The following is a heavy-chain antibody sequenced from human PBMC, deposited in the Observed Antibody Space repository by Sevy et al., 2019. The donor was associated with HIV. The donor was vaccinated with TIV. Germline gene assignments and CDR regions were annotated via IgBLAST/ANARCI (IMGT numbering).Heavy chain of an antibody. J-gene: IGHJ6*03. CDR2: ISYDGSNK. V-gene: IGHV3-30-3*01. CDR3: ARSQPPRDYYYYYYMDV. D-gene: IGHD3-10*01. CDR1: GFTFSSYA. Sequence: GGSLRLSCAASGFTFSSYAMHWVRQAPGKGLEWVAVISYDGSNKYYADSVKGRFTVSRDNSKNTLYLQMNSLRAEDTAGYYCARSQPPRDYYYYYYMDVWGKGTTVTVSS.